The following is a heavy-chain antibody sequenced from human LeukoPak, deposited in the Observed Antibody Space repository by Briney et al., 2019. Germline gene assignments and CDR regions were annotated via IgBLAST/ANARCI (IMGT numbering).Heavy chain of an antibody. CDR1: GGSISSGDYY. V-gene: IGHV4-30-4*01. D-gene: IGHD3-10*01. CDR2: IYYSGST. Sequence: SETLSLTCTVSGGSISSGDYYWSWIRQPPGKGLEWIGYIYYSGSTYYNPSLKSRVTTSVDTSKNQFSLKLSSVTAADTAVYYCARDRVYGMDVWGQGTTVTVSS. J-gene: IGHJ6*02. CDR3: ARDRVYGMDV.